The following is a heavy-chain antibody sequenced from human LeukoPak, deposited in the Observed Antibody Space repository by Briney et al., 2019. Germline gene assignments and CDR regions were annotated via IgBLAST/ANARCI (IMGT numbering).Heavy chain of an antibody. Sequence: ASVKVSCKASGYTFTSYGISWVRQAPGQGLEWMGWISAKNGNTNYAQKVQGRVTMTTDTSTSTAYMELRSLRSDDTAVYYCARDTEREKNPDYFDYWGQGTLVTVSS. V-gene: IGHV1-18*01. D-gene: IGHD1-26*01. CDR2: ISAKNGNT. CDR1: GYTFTSYG. CDR3: ARDTEREKNPDYFDY. J-gene: IGHJ4*02.